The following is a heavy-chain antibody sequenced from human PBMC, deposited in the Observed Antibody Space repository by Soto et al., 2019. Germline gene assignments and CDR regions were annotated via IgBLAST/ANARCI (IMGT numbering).Heavy chain of an antibody. J-gene: IGHJ4*02. Sequence: SETLSLTCAVYGGSFSGYYWSWIRQPPGKGLEWIGEINHSGSTNYNPSLKSRVTISVDTSKNQLSLKLSSVTAADTAVYYCARVPTRDIVVVPAAMGYDYWGQGTLVTVSS. CDR3: ARVPTRDIVVVPAAMGYDY. CDR2: INHSGST. D-gene: IGHD2-2*01. V-gene: IGHV4-34*01. CDR1: GGSFSGYY.